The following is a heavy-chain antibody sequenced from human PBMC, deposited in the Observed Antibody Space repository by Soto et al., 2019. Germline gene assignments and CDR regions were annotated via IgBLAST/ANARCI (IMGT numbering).Heavy chain of an antibody. V-gene: IGHV4-30-2*01. J-gene: IGHJ4*02. Sequence: SETLSLTCVASGGSVTSGGHSWSWIRPAPGKGLEWVGSVYQRQYAYYNPSLRSRVAISLDRSNNQVSLRMTSVTAADTAVYYCARGDTRLAELSRSYWGRGRLVAVAS. CDR3: ARGDTRLAELSRSY. D-gene: IGHD3-16*02. CDR2: VYQRQYA. CDR1: GGSVTSGGHS.